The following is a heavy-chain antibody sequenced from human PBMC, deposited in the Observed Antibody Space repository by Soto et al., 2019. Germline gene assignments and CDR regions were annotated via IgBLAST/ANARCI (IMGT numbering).Heavy chain of an antibody. CDR1: GGSISSYY. J-gene: IGHJ6*02. D-gene: IGHD3-22*01. V-gene: IGHV4-59*08. CDR2: IYYSGST. CDR3: ARILTMTMCMDV. Sequence: QVQLQESGPGLVKPSETLSLTCTVSGGSISSYYWSWIRQPPGKGLEWIGYIYYSGSTTYNPSLKSRVTISVDTSKKQFSLKLSSVTAADTAVYYCARILTMTMCMDVWGQGTTVTVSS.